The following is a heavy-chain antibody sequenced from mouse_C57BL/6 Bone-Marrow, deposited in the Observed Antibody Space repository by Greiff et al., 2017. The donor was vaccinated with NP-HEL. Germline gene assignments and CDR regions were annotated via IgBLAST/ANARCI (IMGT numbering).Heavy chain of an antibody. V-gene: IGHV1-22*01. Sequence: EVQLQQSGPELVKPGASVKMSCKASGYTFTDYNMHWVKQSHGKSLEWIGYINPNNGGTSYNQKFKGKATLTVNKSSSTAYMELRSLTSEDSAVYFCAKRRLRLAWFAYWGQGALVTVSA. D-gene: IGHD1-2*01. CDR3: AKRRLRLAWFAY. J-gene: IGHJ3*01. CDR2: INPNNGGT. CDR1: GYTFTDYN.